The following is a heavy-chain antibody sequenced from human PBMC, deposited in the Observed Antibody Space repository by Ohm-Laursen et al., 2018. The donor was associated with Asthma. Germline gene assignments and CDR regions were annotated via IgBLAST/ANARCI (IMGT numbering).Heavy chain of an antibody. CDR1: GFTFSRYS. V-gene: IGHV3-48*01. CDR2: ISRSTSTI. CDR3: VRDYCIDGFCSKAFDP. J-gene: IGHJ5*02. Sequence: SLRLSCAASGFTFSRYSMNWVRQAPGKGLEWISYISRSTSTIYLADSVKGRFTISRDNAKNSLYLQMNSLRAEDTAVYYCVRDYCIDGFCSKAFDPWGQGTLVTVSS. D-gene: IGHD3/OR15-3a*01.